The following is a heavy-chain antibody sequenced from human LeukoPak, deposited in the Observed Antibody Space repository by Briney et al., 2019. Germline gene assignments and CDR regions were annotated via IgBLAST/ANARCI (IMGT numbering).Heavy chain of an antibody. CDR2: IKQDRSEK. D-gene: IGHD1-1*01. Sequence: GGSLRLSCAASGFTFTNYWMSWVRQAPGKGLELVANIKQDRSEKYYVDSVKGRFTISRDNSKNTLYLQMNSLRAEDTAVYYCAKVQLRIDYWGQGTLVTVSS. CDR3: AKVQLRIDY. V-gene: IGHV3-7*01. J-gene: IGHJ4*02. CDR1: GFTFTNYW.